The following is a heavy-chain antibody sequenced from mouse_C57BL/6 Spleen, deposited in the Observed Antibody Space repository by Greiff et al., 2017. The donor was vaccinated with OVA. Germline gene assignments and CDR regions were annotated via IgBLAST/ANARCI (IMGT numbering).Heavy chain of an antibody. J-gene: IGHJ4*01. CDR3: ARSEGYDAMDY. V-gene: IGHV1-50*01. Sequence: QVQLQQPGAELVKPGASVKLSCKASGYTFTSYWMQWVKQRPGQGLEWIGEIDPSDSYTNYNQKFKGKATLTVDTSSSTAYMQLSSLTSEDSAVYYWARSEGYDAMDYWGQGTSVTVSS. CDR1: GYTFTSYW. CDR2: IDPSDSYT.